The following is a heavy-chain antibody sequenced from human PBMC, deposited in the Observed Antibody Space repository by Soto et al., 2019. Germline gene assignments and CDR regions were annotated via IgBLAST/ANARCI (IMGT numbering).Heavy chain of an antibody. D-gene: IGHD3-22*01. V-gene: IGHV4-59*01. CDR1: GDSISTFY. CDR3: ARGRTVRNYADDSSDYFYFFDY. J-gene: IGHJ4*02. CDR2: VYYTGST. Sequence: SETLSLTCTVSGDSISTFYWGWMRQSPGKELEWIGYVYYTGSTNYNPSLKSRVTISVDRSKNQFSLKLTSANAADTAVYYCARGRTVRNYADDSSDYFYFFDYWGQGTRVTVSS.